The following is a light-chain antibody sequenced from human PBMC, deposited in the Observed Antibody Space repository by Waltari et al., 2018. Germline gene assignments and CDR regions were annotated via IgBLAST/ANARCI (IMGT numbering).Light chain of an antibody. CDR2: GAS. CDR1: QSIRNN. CDR3: HHYNKRPPSYT. J-gene: IGKJ2*01. Sequence: EIVMTQSPVTLSVSPGERVTLSCRASQSIRNNLAWYQQQAGQPPRLLIYGASTRAPGPPARFSCSGSGTEFALTISSLQPEDFAVYYCHHYNKRPPSYTFGQGTRLEIK. V-gene: IGKV3-15*01.